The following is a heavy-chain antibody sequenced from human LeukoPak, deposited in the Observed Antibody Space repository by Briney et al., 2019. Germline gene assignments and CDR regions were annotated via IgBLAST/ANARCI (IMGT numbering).Heavy chain of an antibody. V-gene: IGHV3-23*01. CDR1: GFSFSSYA. CDR2: ISGSGGNT. CDR3: AKDYYGSGSYFDY. Sequence: PGGSLRLSCVGSGFSFSSYATNWVRQAPGKGLEWVSAISGSGGNTYYADSVKGRFTISRDNSKNTVYLQMKSLRAEDTAAYYCAKDYYGSGSYFDYWGQGTLVTVSS. D-gene: IGHD3-10*01. J-gene: IGHJ4*02.